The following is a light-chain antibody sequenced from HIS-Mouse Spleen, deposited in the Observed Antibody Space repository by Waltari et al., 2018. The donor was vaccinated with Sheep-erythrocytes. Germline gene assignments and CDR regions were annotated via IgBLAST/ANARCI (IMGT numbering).Light chain of an antibody. CDR3: AAWDDSLNGYV. Sequence: QSVLPQPPSASGTPGQRVTIPCSGSSSNIGSNTGNWYQQLPGTAPKLLIYSHNKRPSGVPDRFSGSKSGTSASLAISGLQSEDEADYYCAAWDDSLNGYVFGTGTKVTVL. J-gene: IGLJ1*01. CDR1: SSNIGSNT. V-gene: IGLV1-44*01. CDR2: SHN.